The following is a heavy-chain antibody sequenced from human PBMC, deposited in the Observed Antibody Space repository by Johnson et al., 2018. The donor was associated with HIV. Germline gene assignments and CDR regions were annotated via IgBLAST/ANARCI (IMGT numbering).Heavy chain of an antibody. V-gene: IGHV3-30*18. D-gene: IGHD2-21*01. CDR2: ISYDGTNK. CDR1: GFSNYD. J-gene: IGHJ3*02. Sequence: QEQLEESGGGVVQPGRSLRLSCAASGFSNYDMHWVRQAPGRGLEWVSSISYDGTNKYYGDSVKGRFTISRDNSKNTLFLQMDSLRTEDTGVYYCAKAYCPGCDGFDIWGQGTLVTVSS. CDR3: AKAYCPGCDGFDI.